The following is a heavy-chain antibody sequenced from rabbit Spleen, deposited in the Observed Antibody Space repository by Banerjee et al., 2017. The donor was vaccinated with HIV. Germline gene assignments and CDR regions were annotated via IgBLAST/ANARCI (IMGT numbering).Heavy chain of an antibody. V-gene: IGHV1S45*01. Sequence: QQQLEESGGGLVKPGGTLTLTCTASGFSFSSSYYMCWVRQAPGKGLEWIACIDVVKYGTTYYASWAKGRFTISKTSSTTVTLQMTRLTTADTATYFCARDSAGREDFDLWGPGTLVTVS. CDR3: ARDSAGREDFDL. CDR1: GFSFSSSYY. D-gene: IGHD4-2*01. CDR2: IDVVKYGTT. J-gene: IGHJ4*01.